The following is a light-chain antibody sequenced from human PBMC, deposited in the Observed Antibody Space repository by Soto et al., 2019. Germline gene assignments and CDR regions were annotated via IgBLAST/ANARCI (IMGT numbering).Light chain of an antibody. CDR2: EVS. CDR3: TSYTISNTWV. V-gene: IGLV2-14*01. Sequence: QSALTQPASVSGSPGQSITVSCTGTSSDVGTYNYVSWYQQHPGKAPKLMLYEVSYRPSGVSNRFSGSKSGNTASLTISGLQADDEADYCCTSYTISNTWVFVGGTNLTVL. J-gene: IGLJ3*02. CDR1: SSDVGTYNY.